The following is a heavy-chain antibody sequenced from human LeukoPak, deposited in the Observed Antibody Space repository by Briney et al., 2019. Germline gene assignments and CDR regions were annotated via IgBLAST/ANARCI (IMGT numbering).Heavy chain of an antibody. CDR1: GGSISSYY. Sequence: SETLSLTCTVSGGSISSYYWSWIRQPPGKGLEWIGYIYYSGSTNYNPSLKSRVTISVDTSKNQFSLRLSSVTAADTAMYYCARVSGYDWESFYDYWGQGSLVTVSS. J-gene: IGHJ4*02. CDR2: IYYSGST. D-gene: IGHD5-12*01. V-gene: IGHV4-59*01. CDR3: ARVSGYDWESFYDY.